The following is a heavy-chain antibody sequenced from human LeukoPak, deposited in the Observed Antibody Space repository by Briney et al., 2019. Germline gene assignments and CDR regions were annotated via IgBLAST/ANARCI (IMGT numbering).Heavy chain of an antibody. D-gene: IGHD3-3*01. Sequence: ASVKVSCKVSGYTLTELSIHWVRHAPGKGLEWMGGFDSEDGETIYAQKFQGRVTMTEDTSTGTAYMELSSLRSEDTGVYYCATGTKGLRFLEWLHTFDCWGQGTLVTVSS. V-gene: IGHV1-24*01. CDR3: ATGTKGLRFLEWLHTFDC. J-gene: IGHJ4*02. CDR2: FDSEDGET. CDR1: GYTLTELS.